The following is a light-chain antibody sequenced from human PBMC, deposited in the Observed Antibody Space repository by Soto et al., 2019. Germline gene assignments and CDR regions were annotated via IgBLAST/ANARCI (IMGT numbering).Light chain of an antibody. CDR3: QQYGSSGT. J-gene: IGKJ1*01. V-gene: IGKV3-20*01. CDR2: GAS. Sequence: EIVLTQSPATLSLSPGERATLSCRASQSVSSYLAWSQQKPGQAPRLLIYGASNRATGIPDRFSGSGSGTDFTLTISRLEPEDFAVYYCQQYGSSGTFGQGTKVDIK. CDR1: QSVSSY.